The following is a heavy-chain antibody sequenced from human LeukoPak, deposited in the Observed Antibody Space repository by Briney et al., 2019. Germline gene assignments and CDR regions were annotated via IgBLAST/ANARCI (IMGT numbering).Heavy chain of an antibody. Sequence: GGSLRLSCAASGFTFSDYYMSWIRQAPGKGLEGVSYISSSGSTIYYADSVKGRFTISRDNAKNSLYLKMNSLRAEDTAVYYCAREAGYSSSWHINYWGQGTLVTVSS. CDR3: AREAGYSSSWHINY. CDR2: ISSSGSTI. D-gene: IGHD6-13*01. V-gene: IGHV3-11*04. CDR1: GFTFSDYY. J-gene: IGHJ4*02.